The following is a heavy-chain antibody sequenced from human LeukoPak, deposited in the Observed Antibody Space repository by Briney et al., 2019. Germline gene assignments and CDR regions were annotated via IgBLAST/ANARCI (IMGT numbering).Heavy chain of an antibody. CDR1: GFTFSSYA. V-gene: IGHV3-23*01. CDR2: ISGSGGST. D-gene: IGHD5-18*01. J-gene: IGHJ6*03. CDR3: ARDRGYSYAYYYYYYMDV. Sequence: GGSLRLSCAASGFTFSSYAMSWVRQAPGKGLEWVSAISGSGGSTYYADSVKGRFTISRDNSKNTLYLQMNSLRAADTAVYHCARDRGYSYAYYYYYYMDVWGKGTTVTVSS.